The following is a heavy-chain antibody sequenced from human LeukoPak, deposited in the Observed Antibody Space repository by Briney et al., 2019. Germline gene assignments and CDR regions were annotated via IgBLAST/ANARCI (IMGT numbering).Heavy chain of an antibody. V-gene: IGHV3-23*01. Sequence: GSLRLSCAASGFIFSNYAMSWVRQAPGKGLEWVSAIRGSGGSTYYADSVQGRFTISRDNSKNTLYLQMNSLRAEDTAVYYCAKDPLGYIGSCFSDCFYYGMDVWGRGTTVTVSS. CDR2: IRGSGGST. D-gene: IGHD2-15*01. CDR1: GFIFSNYA. J-gene: IGHJ6*02. CDR3: AKDPLGYIGSCFSDCFYYGMDV.